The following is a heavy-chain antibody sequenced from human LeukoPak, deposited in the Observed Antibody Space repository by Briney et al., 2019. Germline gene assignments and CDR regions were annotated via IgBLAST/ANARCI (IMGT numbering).Heavy chain of an antibody. Sequence: GGPLRLSCAASGLTFSSYERTWVRQAPGKGLEGVSYISSSGSTIYYADSVKGRFTISRDNAKNSLYLQVNSLRAEDTAVYYCAREETFPGDLGVDYWGQGTLVTVSS. V-gene: IGHV3-48*03. CDR3: AREETFPGDLGVDY. J-gene: IGHJ4*02. CDR1: GLTFSSYE. D-gene: IGHD3-16*01. CDR2: ISSSGSTI.